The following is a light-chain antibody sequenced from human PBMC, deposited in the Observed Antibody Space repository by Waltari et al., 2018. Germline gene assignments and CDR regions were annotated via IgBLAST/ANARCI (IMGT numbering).Light chain of an antibody. CDR2: AAS. J-gene: IGKJ2*03. V-gene: IGKV3-15*01. CDR1: QSVSTK. CDR3: QQYSEWPPMDS. Sequence: EIVMTQSPATLSVSPGGTATLSCRASQSVSTKLAWYRHQPGQAPSLPIYAASTRATGVPAKFRGSGSGTEFTLTISSLQSEDSAVYYCQQYSEWPPMDSFGQGTILEIK.